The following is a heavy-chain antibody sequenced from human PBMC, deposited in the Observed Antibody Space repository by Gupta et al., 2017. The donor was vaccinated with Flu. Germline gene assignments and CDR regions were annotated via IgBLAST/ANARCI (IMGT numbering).Heavy chain of an antibody. CDR3: ATSGGDCSSTTCWYAFYY. Sequence: EVHLLESGGGLVQPGGSLRLSCATSGLTFSTYAMSWVRQAPGKGLDWVCVFSCSGVIRLYADSVKGRFSISRDNSRNTLYLPMNSLRSEDTALYDCATSGGDCSSTTCWYAFYYWGHGTLVTASS. CDR2: FSCSGVIR. D-gene: IGHD2-2*01. CDR1: GLTFSTYA. J-gene: IGHJ4*01. V-gene: IGHV3-23*01.